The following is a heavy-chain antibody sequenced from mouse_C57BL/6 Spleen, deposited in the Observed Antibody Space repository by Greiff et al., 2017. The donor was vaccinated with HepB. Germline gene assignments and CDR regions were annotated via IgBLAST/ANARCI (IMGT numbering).Heavy chain of an antibody. V-gene: IGHV5-12*01. J-gene: IGHJ4*01. Sequence: EVQGVESGGGLVQPGGSLKLSCAASGFTFSDYYMYWVRQTPEKRLEWVAYISNGGGSTYYPDTVKGRFTISRDNAKTTLYLQMSRLKSEDTAMYYCARRGLLGAMDYWGQGTSVTVSS. CDR1: GFTFSDYY. CDR2: ISNGGGST. CDR3: ARRGLLGAMDY. D-gene: IGHD2-3*01.